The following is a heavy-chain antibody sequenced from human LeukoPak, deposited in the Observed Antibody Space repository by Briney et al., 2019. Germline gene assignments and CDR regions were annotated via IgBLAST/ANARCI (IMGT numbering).Heavy chain of an antibody. Sequence: GASVKVSCKASGYTFTSYDINWVRQATGQGLEWMGWMNPNRGNTGYAQKFQGRVTMTRNTSISTAYMELSSLRSEDTAVYYCAASGGLLWFGEGNWFDPWGQGTLVTVSS. V-gene: IGHV1-8*01. CDR1: GYTFTSYD. D-gene: IGHD3-10*01. J-gene: IGHJ5*02. CDR2: MNPNRGNT. CDR3: AASGGLLWFGEGNWFDP.